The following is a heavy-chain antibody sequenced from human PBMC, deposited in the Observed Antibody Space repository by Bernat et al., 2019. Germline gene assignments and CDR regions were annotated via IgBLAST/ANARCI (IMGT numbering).Heavy chain of an antibody. V-gene: IGHV1-69*01. CDR2: IIPIFGTA. J-gene: IGHJ4*02. D-gene: IGHD3-10*01. CDR3: AGGNYYGSGSYYAPFDY. Sequence: QVQLVQSGAEVKKPVSSVKVSCKASGGTFSSYAISWVRQAPGQGLEWMGGIIPIFGTANYAQKFQGRVTITADESTSTAYMELSSLRSEDTAVYYCAGGNYYGSGSYYAPFDYWGQGTLVTVSS. CDR1: GGTFSSYA.